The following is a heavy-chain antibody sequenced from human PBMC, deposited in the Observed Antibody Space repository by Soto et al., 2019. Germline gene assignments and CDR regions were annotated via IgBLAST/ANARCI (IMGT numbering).Heavy chain of an antibody. Sequence: QVQLQESGPGLVKPSETLSLTCTVSGGSISSYYWSWIRQPAGKGLEWIGRIYTSGSTNYNPSLKSRVPMSVDTSKNQFSLKLSSVTAADTAVYYCARSRVPGYYDSSGYYIGWFDPWGQGTLVTVSS. CDR1: GGSISSYY. D-gene: IGHD3-22*01. CDR3: ARSRVPGYYDSSGYYIGWFDP. V-gene: IGHV4-4*07. J-gene: IGHJ5*02. CDR2: IYTSGST.